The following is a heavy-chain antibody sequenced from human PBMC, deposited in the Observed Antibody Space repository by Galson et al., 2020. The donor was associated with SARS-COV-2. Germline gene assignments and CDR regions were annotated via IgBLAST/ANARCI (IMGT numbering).Heavy chain of an antibody. CDR2: IKQDGSDK. Sequence: GESLKISCAASGFTFSRYWMSWVRQAPGQGLEWVANIKQDGSDKYYADSVKGRFTLTSDNAKNSLYLQMNSLRAEDTGVYYCARDQDGYYDFWGQGTLVTVSS. CDR3: ARDQDGYYDF. CDR1: GFTFSRYW. J-gene: IGHJ4*02. V-gene: IGHV3-7*01.